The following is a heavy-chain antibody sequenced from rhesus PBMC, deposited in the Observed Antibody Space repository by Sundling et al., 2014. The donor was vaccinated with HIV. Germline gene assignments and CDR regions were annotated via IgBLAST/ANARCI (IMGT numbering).Heavy chain of an antibody. V-gene: IGHV4S10*01. D-gene: IGHD6-13*01. CDR1: GGSISDSYY. Sequence: QVQLQESGPGLVKPSETLSLTCGVSGGSISDSYYWTWIRQSPEEGLEWIGYIYGSDSKAYYNPSLKSRVTFSKDTSKNQFSLRLSSATAADTAVYYCARERVWIADGPSDYWGQGVLVTVSS. CDR2: IYGSDSKA. CDR3: ARERVWIADGPSDY. J-gene: IGHJ4*01.